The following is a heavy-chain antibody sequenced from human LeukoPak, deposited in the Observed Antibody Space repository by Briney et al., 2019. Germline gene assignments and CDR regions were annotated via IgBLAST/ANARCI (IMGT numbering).Heavy chain of an antibody. V-gene: IGHV4-4*08. J-gene: IGHJ5*02. CDR2: IYSSGGT. CDR3: AREGLFAFDP. Sequence: SETLSLTCTVSGGSISNYYWSWIRQPPGKGLEWIGYIYSSGGTNYNPSLKSRVTISLDTSKNQFSLKLRSVTAADTAVYFCAREGLFAFDPWGQGTLVIVSS. CDR1: GGSISNYY.